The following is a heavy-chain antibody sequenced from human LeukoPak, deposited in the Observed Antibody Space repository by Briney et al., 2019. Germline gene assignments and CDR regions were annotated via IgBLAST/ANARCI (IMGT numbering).Heavy chain of an antibody. V-gene: IGHV4-39*01. CDR1: GGSVSSSSYH. CDR3: ARGIRSGWYA. CDR2: FYYSGNT. D-gene: IGHD6-19*01. Sequence: PSETLSLTCTVSGGSVSSSSYHWGWIRQPPGKGLEWIGSFYYSGNTYYNPSLKSRVTISVDTSKNQFSLKLSSVTAADTAVYYCARGIRSGWYAWGQGTLVTVSS. J-gene: IGHJ5*02.